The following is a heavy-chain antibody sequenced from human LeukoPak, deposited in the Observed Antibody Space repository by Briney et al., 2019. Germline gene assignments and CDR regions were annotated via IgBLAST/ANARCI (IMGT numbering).Heavy chain of an antibody. CDR3: ANWDPYYDSTGYYYPPYGMDV. J-gene: IGHJ6*02. CDR2: LSGSGSTT. D-gene: IGHD3-22*01. Sequence: PGGSLRLSCAASGFTFSSYAMSWVRQAPGKGLEWVSTLSGSGSTTYYADSVKGRFTISRDNSKNTLYLQMNSLRAEDTAVYYCANWDPYYDSTGYYYPPYGMDVWGQGTTVTVSS. CDR1: GFTFSSYA. V-gene: IGHV3-23*01.